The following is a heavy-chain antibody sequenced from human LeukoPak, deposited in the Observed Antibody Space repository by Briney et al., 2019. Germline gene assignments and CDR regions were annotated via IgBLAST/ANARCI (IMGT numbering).Heavy chain of an antibody. CDR1: GASISSYY. CDR3: ARVTDPRYNWFDP. V-gene: IGHV4-4*07. J-gene: IGHJ5*02. CDR2: IHTSGNT. Sequence: SETLSLTCSVSGASISSYYWTWIRQPARKGPEWIGRIHTSGNTNYNPSLKSRVNMSADTSKNQFSLKLNSVTAADTAVYYCARVTDPRYNWFDPWGQGTLVTVSS. D-gene: IGHD2-21*02.